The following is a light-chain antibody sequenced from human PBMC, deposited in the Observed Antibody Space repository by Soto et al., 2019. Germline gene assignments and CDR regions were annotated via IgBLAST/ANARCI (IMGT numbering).Light chain of an antibody. CDR3: KQADSFPVT. J-gene: IGKJ5*01. V-gene: IGKV1-12*01. Sequence: TQSPGTLSLSPGERATLSCRASQSVTSSSLAWYQQKPGKAPKLLIYAAYNLQSGVQSRFSGSGSGADFTLTIESLQPEDFATYCCKQADSFPVTFGQGTRLEIK. CDR2: AAY. CDR1: QSVTSSS.